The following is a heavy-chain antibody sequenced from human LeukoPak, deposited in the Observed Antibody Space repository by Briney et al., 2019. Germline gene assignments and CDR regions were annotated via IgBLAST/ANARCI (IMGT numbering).Heavy chain of an antibody. CDR3: ARDVCSGGSCWSDAFDI. D-gene: IGHD2-15*01. J-gene: IGHJ3*02. V-gene: IGHV3-21*01. CDR1: GFTFSSYA. CDR2: ISSSSSYI. Sequence: GGSLRLSCAASGFTFSSYAMSWVRQAPGKGLEWVSSISSSSSYIYYADSVKGRFTISRDNAKNSLYLQMNSLRAEDTAVYYCARDVCSGGSCWSDAFDIWGQGTMVTVSS.